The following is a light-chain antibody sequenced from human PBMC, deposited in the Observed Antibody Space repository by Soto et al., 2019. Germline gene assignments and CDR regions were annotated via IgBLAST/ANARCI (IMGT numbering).Light chain of an antibody. CDR3: QQSNSFPLT. J-gene: IGKJ4*01. CDR1: QGISSR. Sequence: DIQMTQSPSSVSASVGDRVTITCRASQGISSRLAWYQQKPGKAPNLLIYAASSLQSGVPSRFSGSGSETEFTLTIGSLQPGDFATYYCQQSNSFPLTFGGGTKVEIK. CDR2: AAS. V-gene: IGKV1-12*01.